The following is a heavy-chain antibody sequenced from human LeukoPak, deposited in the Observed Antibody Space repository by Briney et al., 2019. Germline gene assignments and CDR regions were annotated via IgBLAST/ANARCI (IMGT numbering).Heavy chain of an antibody. J-gene: IGHJ4*02. CDR1: GFTVSSNY. CDR3: ASRNYYDSSGLLDY. D-gene: IGHD3-22*01. V-gene: IGHV3-53*01. CDR2: IYSGGST. Sequence: GGSLRLSCAASGFTVSSNYMSWVRQAPGKGLEWVSVIYSGGSTYYADSVKGRFTISRDNSKNTLYLQMNSLRAEDTAVYYCASRNYYDSSGLLDYWGQGTLVTVSS.